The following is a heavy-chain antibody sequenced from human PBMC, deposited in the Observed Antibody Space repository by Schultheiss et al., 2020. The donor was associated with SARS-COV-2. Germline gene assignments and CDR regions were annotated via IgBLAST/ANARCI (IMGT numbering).Heavy chain of an antibody. D-gene: IGHD5-18*01. J-gene: IGHJ4*02. CDR1: GFTFSSYW. V-gene: IGHV3-74*01. Sequence: GGSLRLSCAASGFTFSSYWMHWVHQAPGKGLVWVSRINSDGSSTSYADSVKGRFTISRDNAKNTLYLQMNSLRAEDTAVYYCARGRWIQLWQPTGVGYWGQGTLVTVSS. CDR2: INSDGSST. CDR3: ARGRWIQLWQPTGVGY.